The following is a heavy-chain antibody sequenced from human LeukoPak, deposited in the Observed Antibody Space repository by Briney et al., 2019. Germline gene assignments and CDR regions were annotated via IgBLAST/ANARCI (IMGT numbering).Heavy chain of an antibody. J-gene: IGHJ4*02. V-gene: IGHV4-34*01. CDR1: GGSFSGYY. CDR3: ARGDYGGNPDY. Sequence: ASETLSLTCAVYGGSFSGYYWSWIRQPPGKGLEWIGEINHSGSTNYNPSLKSRVIISVDTSKNQFSLKLSSVTAADTAVYYCARGDYGGNPDYWGQGTLVTVSS. CDR2: INHSGST. D-gene: IGHD4-23*01.